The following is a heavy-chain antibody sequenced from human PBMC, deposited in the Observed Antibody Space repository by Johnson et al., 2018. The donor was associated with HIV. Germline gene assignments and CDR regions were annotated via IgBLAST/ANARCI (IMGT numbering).Heavy chain of an antibody. Sequence: VQLVESGGGLVQPGGSLRLSCAASGFTFSSYDMHWVRQATGKGLEWVSAIGTAGDTYYPGSVKGRFTISRDNAKNSLYLQMNSLRAEDTAVYYCARDDTGYSSSFDAFDVWGQGTMVTVSS. J-gene: IGHJ3*01. D-gene: IGHD6-13*01. V-gene: IGHV3-13*01. CDR3: ARDDTGYSSSFDAFDV. CDR2: IGTAGDT. CDR1: GFTFSSYD.